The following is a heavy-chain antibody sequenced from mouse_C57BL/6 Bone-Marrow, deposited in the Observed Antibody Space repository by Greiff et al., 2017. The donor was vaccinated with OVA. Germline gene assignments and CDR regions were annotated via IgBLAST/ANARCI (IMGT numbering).Heavy chain of an antibody. CDR2: IYPGSGST. CDR1: GYTFTSYW. CDR3: ASEDPYYYGSRPWFAY. D-gene: IGHD1-1*01. J-gene: IGHJ3*01. Sequence: QVQLQQPGAELVKPGASVKMSCKASGYTFTSYWITWVKQRPGQGLEWIGDIYPGSGSTTYTEKFTSKATLTVDTSSSTASMQLSSLTSEDSAVYYCASEDPYYYGSRPWFAYWGQGTLVTVSA. V-gene: IGHV1-55*01.